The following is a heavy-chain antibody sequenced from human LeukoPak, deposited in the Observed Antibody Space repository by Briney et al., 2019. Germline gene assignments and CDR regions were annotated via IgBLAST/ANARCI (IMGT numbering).Heavy chain of an antibody. V-gene: IGHV1-2*02. CDR1: GYTFTGYY. CDR2: INPNSGGT. CDR3: ARRYSYNSVFDY. Sequence: ASVKVSCKASGYTFTGYYMHWVRQAPGQGLEWMGWINPNSGGTNYAQKFQGRVTMTRDTSISTAYMELSRLRSDDTAVYYCARRYSYNSVFDYWGQGTLVTVSS. D-gene: IGHD5-18*01. J-gene: IGHJ4*02.